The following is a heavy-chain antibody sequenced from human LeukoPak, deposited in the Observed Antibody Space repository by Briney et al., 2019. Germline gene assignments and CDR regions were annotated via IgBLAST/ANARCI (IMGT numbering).Heavy chain of an antibody. Sequence: ASVKVSCKASGYTFTGYYMHWVRQAPGQGLEWMGWINPNSGGTNYAQKFQGRVTMTRDTSISTAYMELSRLRSDDAAVYYCARRADWGADAFDIWGQGTMVTVSS. J-gene: IGHJ3*02. CDR2: INPNSGGT. V-gene: IGHV1-2*02. D-gene: IGHD7-27*01. CDR3: ARRADWGADAFDI. CDR1: GYTFTGYY.